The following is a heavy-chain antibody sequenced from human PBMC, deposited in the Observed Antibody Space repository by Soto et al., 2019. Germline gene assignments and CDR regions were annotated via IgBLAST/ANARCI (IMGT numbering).Heavy chain of an antibody. J-gene: IGHJ6*02. Sequence: SETLSLTCAVYGGSFSGYYWSWIRQPPGKGLEWIGEINHSGSTNYNPSLKSRVTISVDTSKNQFSLKLSSVTAADTAVYYCARGYVVVPAAWGYYYYGMDVWGQGTTVTVSS. CDR2: INHSGST. CDR3: ARGYVVVPAAWGYYYYGMDV. V-gene: IGHV4-34*01. D-gene: IGHD2-2*01. CDR1: GGSFSGYY.